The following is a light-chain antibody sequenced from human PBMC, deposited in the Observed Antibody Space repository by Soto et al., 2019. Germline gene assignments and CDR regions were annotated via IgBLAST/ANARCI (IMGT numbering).Light chain of an antibody. CDR2: AAS. CDR3: QQANSFPIT. CDR1: QFISSW. J-gene: IGKJ5*01. V-gene: IGKV1-12*01. Sequence: DIHMTQSPSSFSSSLVDRVTITCRASQFISSWLAWYHQKPGKAPKLLIYAASSLQSGVPSRFSGSGSGTDFTLTISSLQPEDFATYYCQQANSFPITFGQGTRLEI.